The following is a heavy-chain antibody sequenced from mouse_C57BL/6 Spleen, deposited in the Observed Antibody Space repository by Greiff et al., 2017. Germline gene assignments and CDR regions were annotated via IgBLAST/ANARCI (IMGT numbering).Heavy chain of an antibody. D-gene: IGHD2-4*01. CDR2: IYPGSGNT. Sequence: VQLQQSGPELVKPGASVKISCKASGYGFPSSYIHWVKQRPGQGLEWIGWIYPGSGNTRYNEKFKGKATLTADTSSSTAYMQLSSLTSEDSAVYYCAGGDYDDYYAMDYWGQGTSVTVSS. CDR3: AGGDYDDYYAMDY. V-gene: IGHV1-66*01. CDR1: GYGFPSSY. J-gene: IGHJ4*01.